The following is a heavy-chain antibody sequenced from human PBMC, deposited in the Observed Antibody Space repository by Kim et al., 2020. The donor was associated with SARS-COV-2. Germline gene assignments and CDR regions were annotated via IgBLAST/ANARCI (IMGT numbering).Heavy chain of an antibody. V-gene: IGHV4-39*01. J-gene: IGHJ4*02. CDR1: GGSISSSFNY. CDR2: VYHSGST. Sequence: SETLSLTCTVSGGSISSSFNYWGWIRQPPGKGLEWIGSVYHSGSTYDSPSLKSRVTVSVDTSKNQFSLKATSVTAADTAGYFSARLPHVSSGYVDCWGQGILVTVSS. D-gene: IGHD3-22*01. CDR3: ARLPHVSSGYVDC.